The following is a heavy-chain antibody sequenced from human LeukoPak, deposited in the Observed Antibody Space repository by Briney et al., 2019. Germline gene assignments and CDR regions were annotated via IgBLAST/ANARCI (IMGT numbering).Heavy chain of an antibody. Sequence: GGSLRLSCAASGFTFSRYSMNWVRQAPGKGLEWVSYVSSSSSTIYYADSVKGRFTISRDNAKNSLYLQMNSLRAEDTAVYYCARARYTAMAPPDYWGQGTLVTVSS. V-gene: IGHV3-48*01. CDR1: GFTFSRYS. CDR2: VSSSSSTI. CDR3: ARARYTAMAPPDY. D-gene: IGHD5-18*01. J-gene: IGHJ4*02.